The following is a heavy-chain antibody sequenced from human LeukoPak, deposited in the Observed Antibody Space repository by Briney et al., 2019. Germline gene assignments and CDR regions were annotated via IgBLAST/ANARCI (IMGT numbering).Heavy chain of an antibody. J-gene: IGHJ3*02. CDR2: IYYSGST. CDR1: GGSISSSSYY. Sequence: PSETLSLTCTVSGGSISSSSYYWGWIRQPPGKGLEWIGSIYYSGSTYYNPSLKSRVTISVDTSKNQFSLKLSSVTAADTAVYYCARDIVSSGYYPSGDAFDIWGQGTMVTVSS. V-gene: IGHV4-39*07. D-gene: IGHD3-22*01. CDR3: ARDIVSSGYYPSGDAFDI.